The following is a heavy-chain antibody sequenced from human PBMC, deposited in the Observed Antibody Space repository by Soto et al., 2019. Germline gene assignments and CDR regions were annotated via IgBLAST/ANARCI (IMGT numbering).Heavy chain of an antibody. J-gene: IGHJ3*02. CDR3: AKGAYDYIWGSYRYAFDI. D-gene: IGHD3-16*02. V-gene: IGHV3-23*01. CDR2: ISGSGDGT. Sequence: GGSLRLSCAASGFTFSSYAMSWVRQAPGKGLEWVSGISGSGDGTYYADSVRGRLTISRDKYQNTLYLQMNSLRVEDTAVYYCAKGAYDYIWGSYRYAFDIWGQGTMVTVSS. CDR1: GFTFSSYA.